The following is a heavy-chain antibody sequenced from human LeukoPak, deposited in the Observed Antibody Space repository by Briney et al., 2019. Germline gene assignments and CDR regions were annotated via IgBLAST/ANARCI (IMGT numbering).Heavy chain of an antibody. D-gene: IGHD6-6*01. CDR2: IIPIFGTA. Sequence: GASVKVSCKASGGTFSSYAISWVRQAPGQGLEWMGGIIPIFGTANYAQKFQGRVTITTDESTSTAYMELSSLRSEDTAVYYCARDRVGSSFETNWFDPWGQGTLVTVSS. J-gene: IGHJ5*02. V-gene: IGHV1-69*05. CDR1: GGTFSSYA. CDR3: ARDRVGSSFETNWFDP.